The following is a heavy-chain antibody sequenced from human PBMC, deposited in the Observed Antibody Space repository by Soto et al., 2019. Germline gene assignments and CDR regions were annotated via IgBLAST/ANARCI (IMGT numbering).Heavy chain of an antibody. CDR2: ISSSGTII. V-gene: IGHV3-48*04. CDR3: VREGSGLAVATTYDF. J-gene: IGHJ4*02. D-gene: IGHD6-19*01. CDR1: GFNFSDFG. Sequence: GGSLRLSCAVSGFNFSDFGLHWVRQAPGKGLEWVSYISSSGTIIYYADSVKGRFSISRDNAKNSLYLQMNSLRAEDTSFYYCVREGSGLAVATTYDFWGQGTLVTVSS.